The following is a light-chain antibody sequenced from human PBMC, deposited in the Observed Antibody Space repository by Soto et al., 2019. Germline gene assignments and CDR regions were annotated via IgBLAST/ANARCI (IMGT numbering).Light chain of an antibody. J-gene: IGKJ1*01. CDR2: GAA. Sequence: EMVLTQSPVILSVSPGERATLSCRASQSVGTNLAWYQQKPGQAPRLLISGAATRATGIPARFSGRGSWTEFTLTVSSLQSDAFAVDYCQAYNNWPRTFGQGTKVEIK. V-gene: IGKV3-15*01. CDR3: QAYNNWPRT. CDR1: QSVGTN.